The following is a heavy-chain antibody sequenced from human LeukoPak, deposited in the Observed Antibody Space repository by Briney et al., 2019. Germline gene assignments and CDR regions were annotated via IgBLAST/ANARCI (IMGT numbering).Heavy chain of an antibody. CDR2: FDPEDGET. J-gene: IGHJ4*02. V-gene: IGHV1-24*01. CDR1: GYTLTELS. CDR3: ATMVRGVIIPYFED. Sequence: ASVKVSCKVSGYTLTELSMHWVRQAPGKGLEWMGGFDPEDGETIYAQNFQGRVTMTDDTSTDTAYLEVTGLRSDDTAVYFCATMVRGVIIPYFEDWGQGSLVTVSS. D-gene: IGHD3-10*01.